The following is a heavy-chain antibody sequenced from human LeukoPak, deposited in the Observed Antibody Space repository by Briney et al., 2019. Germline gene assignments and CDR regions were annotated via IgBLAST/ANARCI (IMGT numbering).Heavy chain of an antibody. D-gene: IGHD3-10*01. CDR3: ARGGTYGLCDL. Sequence: GGSLRLSCSASGFTLYSIYMSRVRPAPGKGLEGVSVLFSGGSTYYADSVKGRSTNPSHNSNNTHNLQMNSLTADATALYYRARGGTYGLCDLWGRGTLVPVSS. CDR2: LFSGGST. V-gene: IGHV3-53*04. CDR1: GFTLYSIY. J-gene: IGHJ5*02.